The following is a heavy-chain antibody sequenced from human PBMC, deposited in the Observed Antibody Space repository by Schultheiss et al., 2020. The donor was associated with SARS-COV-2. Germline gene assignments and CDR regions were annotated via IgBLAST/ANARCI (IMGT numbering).Heavy chain of an antibody. J-gene: IGHJ4*02. CDR2: VSSGGSAK. CDR3: VRAYYGSGSYYLLGYFDF. D-gene: IGHD3-10*01. V-gene: IGHV3-48*01. CDR1: GFSFNLHR. Sequence: GGSLRLSCDASGFSFNLHRMHWVRQAPGKGLEWISSVSSGGSAKEYADSVKGRFSISRDNDRNSLFLQMNSLRAEDTAVYYCVRAYYGSGSYYLLGYFDFWGQGTQVTVSS.